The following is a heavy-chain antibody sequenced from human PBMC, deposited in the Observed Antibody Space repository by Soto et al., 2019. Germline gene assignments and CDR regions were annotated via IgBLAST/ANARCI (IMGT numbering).Heavy chain of an antibody. CDR3: ARTESGTFDP. V-gene: IGHV4-30-2*01. J-gene: IGHJ5*02. Sequence: PSETVSVTCAVSCGSISSCGYSWSWIRQPLGKGLEWIGYIYHSGSTYYNPSLKSRVTISVDRSKNQFSLKLSSVTAADTAVYYCARTESGTFDPWGQGTLVTVSS. CDR2: IYHSGST. CDR1: CGSISSCGYS. D-gene: IGHD1-7*01.